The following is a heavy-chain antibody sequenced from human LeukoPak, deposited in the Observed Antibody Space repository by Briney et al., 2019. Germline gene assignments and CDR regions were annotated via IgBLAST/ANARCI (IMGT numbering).Heavy chain of an antibody. D-gene: IGHD1-26*01. CDR1: GFTFNNYA. J-gene: IGHJ4*02. V-gene: IGHV3-69-1*02. CDR2: ISSTNAI. CDR3: ARDDKWAFDY. Sequence: PGGSLRLSCAASGFTFNNYAINWVRQAPGKGLEWVSYISSTNAILYADSVKGRFTISRDNAEKSLYLQMNSLRAEDTAVYYCARDDKWAFDYWGQGTLVTVSS.